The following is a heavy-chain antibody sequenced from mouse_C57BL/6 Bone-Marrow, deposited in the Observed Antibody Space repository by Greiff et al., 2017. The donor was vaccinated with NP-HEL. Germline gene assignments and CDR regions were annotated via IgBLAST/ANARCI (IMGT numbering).Heavy chain of an antibody. V-gene: IGHV1-42*01. D-gene: IGHD2-4*01. J-gene: IGHJ1*03. CDR3: ATSTTMIPRYWYFDV. CDR1: GYSFTGYY. Sequence: VQLQQSGPELVKPGASVKISCKASGYSFTGYYMNWVKQSPEKSLEWIGEINPSTGGTTYNQKFKAKATLTVDKSSSTAYMQLKSLTSEDSAVYYCATSTTMIPRYWYFDVWGTGTTVTVSS. CDR2: INPSTGGT.